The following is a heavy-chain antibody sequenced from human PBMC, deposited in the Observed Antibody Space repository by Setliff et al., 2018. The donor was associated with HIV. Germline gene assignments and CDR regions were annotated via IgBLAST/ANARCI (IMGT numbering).Heavy chain of an antibody. CDR3: ARHGHFYDSSSSDAFDI. J-gene: IGHJ3*02. Sequence: SETLSLTCNVSGGSTSTYYWSWIRQPPGKGLEWLGYVSYSGGTNFNPSLESRLAMSVDMSKNHFSLKLRSVTAADTAVYYCARHGHFYDSSSSDAFDIWGHGTMVTVSS. V-gene: IGHV4-59*08. CDR2: VSYSGGT. CDR1: GGSTSTYY. D-gene: IGHD3-22*01.